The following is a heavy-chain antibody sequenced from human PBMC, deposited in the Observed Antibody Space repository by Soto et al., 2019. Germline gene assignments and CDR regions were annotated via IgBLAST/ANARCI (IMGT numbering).Heavy chain of an antibody. J-gene: IGHJ4*02. D-gene: IGHD3-9*01. CDR3: AKDRGYFDWLLSPRFDY. V-gene: IGHV3-30*18. CDR2: ISHDGSNK. Sequence: QVQLVESGGGVVQPGRSLRLSCAASGFTFSYYGMHWVRQAPGKGLEWVAVISHDGSNKYYADSVKGRFTFSRDNSKNTLYLQLNSLRAEDTAVYYCAKDRGYFDWLLSPRFDYWGQGTLVTVSS. CDR1: GFTFSYYG.